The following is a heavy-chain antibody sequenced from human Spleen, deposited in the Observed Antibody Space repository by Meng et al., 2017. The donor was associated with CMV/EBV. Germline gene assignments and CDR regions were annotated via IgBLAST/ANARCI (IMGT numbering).Heavy chain of an antibody. CDR3: ARRAASDCFDY. CDR1: GYSFTSYW. D-gene: IGHD3/OR15-3a*01. CDR2: IYPGDADT. V-gene: IGHV5-51*01. J-gene: IGHJ4*02. Sequence: SCKGSGYSFTSYWIGWGGQMPGKGLEWMGIIYPGDADTRYSPSFQGQVTISADKSISTAYLQWSSLKASDTAMYYCARRAASDCFDYWGQGTLVTVSS.